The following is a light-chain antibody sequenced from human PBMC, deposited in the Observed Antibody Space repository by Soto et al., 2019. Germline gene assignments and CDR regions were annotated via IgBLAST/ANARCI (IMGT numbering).Light chain of an antibody. Sequence: DIQMTQSPSTLSGCVGDKVTITCRASQTISSWLAWYQQKPGKAPKLLIYKASTLKSGVPARFSGSGSGTEFTLTISSLQSEYFAEYHCQQYNNWPQTFGQGTKVDIK. CDR1: QTISSW. J-gene: IGKJ1*01. CDR2: KAS. V-gene: IGKV1-5*03. CDR3: QQYNNWPQT.